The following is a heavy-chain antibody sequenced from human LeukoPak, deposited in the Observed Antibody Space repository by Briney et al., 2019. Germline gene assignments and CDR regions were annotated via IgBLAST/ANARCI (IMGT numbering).Heavy chain of an antibody. Sequence: SETLSLTCAVYGGSFSGYYWSWIRQPPGKGLEWIGEINHSGSTNYNPSLKSRVTISVDTSKSQFSLKLSSVTAADTAVYYCARGPSIAAARIDPWGQGTLVTVSS. CDR3: ARGPSIAAARIDP. D-gene: IGHD6-25*01. J-gene: IGHJ5*02. CDR1: GGSFSGYY. V-gene: IGHV4-34*01. CDR2: INHSGST.